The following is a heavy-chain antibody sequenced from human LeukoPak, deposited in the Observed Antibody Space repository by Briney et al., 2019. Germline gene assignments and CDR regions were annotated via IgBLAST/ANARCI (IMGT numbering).Heavy chain of an antibody. CDR1: GFTFDDYG. Sequence: GGSLRLSCAASGFTFDDYGMSWVRQAPGKGLEWVSGTNWNGARTGYADSVKGRFIISRDNAKNSLYLQMNSLRAEDTALYYCARDGAYDILTGYLGYWGQGTLVTVSS. CDR3: ARDGAYDILTGYLGY. J-gene: IGHJ4*02. CDR2: TNWNGART. D-gene: IGHD3-9*01. V-gene: IGHV3-20*04.